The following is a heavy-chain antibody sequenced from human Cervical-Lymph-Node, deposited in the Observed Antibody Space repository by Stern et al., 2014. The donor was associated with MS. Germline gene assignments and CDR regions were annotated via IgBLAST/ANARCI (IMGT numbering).Heavy chain of an antibody. D-gene: IGHD4-17*01. CDR3: ARGGDYGDYSYYYGMDV. V-gene: IGHV4-31*03. Sequence: QLQLQESGPGLVRPSQTLSLTCTVSGVSISSGGYYWSWIRQHPGKGLEWIGYMYYSGSTYYNPSLKSRVTISVDTSKNQLSLKLSSVTAADTAVYYCARGGDYGDYSYYYGMDVWGQGTAVTVSS. CDR2: MYYSGST. J-gene: IGHJ6*02. CDR1: GVSISSGGYY.